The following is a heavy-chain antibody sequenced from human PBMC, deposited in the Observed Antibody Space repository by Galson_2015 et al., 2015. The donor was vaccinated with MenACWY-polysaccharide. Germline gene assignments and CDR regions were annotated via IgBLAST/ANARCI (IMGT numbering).Heavy chain of an antibody. CDR2: ITARGGDIT. V-gene: IGHV3-23*01. J-gene: IGHJ4*02. D-gene: IGHD4-17*01. CDR1: GFSFSTYA. Sequence: SLRLSCAASGFSFSTYAMGWARQAPGKGLEWVSSITARGGDITYYAPSLEGRFTISRDDSRNTFYLHINSLRADDTAVYYCARDPKQKVTTVPTGRFDYWGQGTLVTVSS. CDR3: ARDPKQKVTTVPTGRFDY.